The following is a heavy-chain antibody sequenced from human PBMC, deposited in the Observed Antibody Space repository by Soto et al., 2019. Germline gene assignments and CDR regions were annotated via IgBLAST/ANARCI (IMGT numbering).Heavy chain of an antibody. D-gene: IGHD4-4*01. J-gene: IGHJ6*03. CDR1: GYNFTNFW. CDR2: VYPGDSET. V-gene: IGHV5-51*01. CDR3: ARQKHDDYNNYYYYDYMDV. Sequence: PGESLKISCQVSGYNFTNFWIGWVRQMPGKGLEWMGIVYPGDSETRYSPSFQGQVTISADKPITTVYLQWNSLKASDTAIYYCARQKHDDYNNYYYYDYMDVWGKGTTVTVSS.